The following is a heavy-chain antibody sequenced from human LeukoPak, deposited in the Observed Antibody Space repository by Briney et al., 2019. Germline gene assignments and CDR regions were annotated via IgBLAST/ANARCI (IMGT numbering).Heavy chain of an antibody. V-gene: IGHV4-31*03. D-gene: IGHD3-9*01. Sequence: SETLSLTCTVSGVSVSSGGYYWSWIRQHPEKGLESIGHVYYSGSTFYNPSLKSRITILKDASKNQFTLKLNSVTPTDTAVYFCAGGKYDILTGYFRFDHWGQGTLDSVSS. CDR1: GVSVSSGGYY. J-gene: IGHJ4*02. CDR2: VYYSGST. CDR3: AGGKYDILTGYFRFDH.